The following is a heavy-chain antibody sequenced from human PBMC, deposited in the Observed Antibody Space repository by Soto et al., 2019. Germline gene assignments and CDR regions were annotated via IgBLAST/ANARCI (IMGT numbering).Heavy chain of an antibody. V-gene: IGHV3-23*01. D-gene: IGHD5-18*01. Sequence: CAASGFTFSSYAMSWVRQAPGKGLERVSAISGSGGSTYYADSVKGRFTISRDNSKNTMYLQMNSLRAEDTAVYYCAKDRLLDYWGQGTLVTVSS. CDR3: AKDRLLDY. CDR1: GFTFSSYA. CDR2: ISGSGGST. J-gene: IGHJ4*02.